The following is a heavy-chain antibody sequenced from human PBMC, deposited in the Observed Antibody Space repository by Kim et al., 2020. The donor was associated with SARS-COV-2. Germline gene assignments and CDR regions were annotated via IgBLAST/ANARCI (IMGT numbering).Heavy chain of an antibody. J-gene: IGHJ5*02. CDR3: ATIFSNPTLGNNWFGP. V-gene: IGHV4-59*08. CDR1: GGSIRDSY. D-gene: IGHD2-2*01. Sequence: SETLSLTCTVSGGSIRDSYWSWIRQSPGGTLEYIGYISHTGATNTNPSLKTRVIMSIDTSTNQFSLTLTSVTAADTAVYYCATIFSNPTLGNNWFGPWG. CDR2: ISHTGAT.